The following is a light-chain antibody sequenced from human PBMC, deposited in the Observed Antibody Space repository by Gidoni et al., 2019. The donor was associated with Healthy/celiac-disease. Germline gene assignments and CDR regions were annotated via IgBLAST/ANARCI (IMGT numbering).Light chain of an antibody. J-gene: IGKJ2*01. V-gene: IGKV3-20*01. Sequence: IALTQSPGTLSLSPGERATLSCRASQSVSSSYLAWYQQKPGQAPRLLIYGASSRATGIPDRFSGSGSGTDFTLTISRLEPEDFAVYYCQQYGSSPVFGQGTKLEIK. CDR1: QSVSSSY. CDR2: GAS. CDR3: QQYGSSPV.